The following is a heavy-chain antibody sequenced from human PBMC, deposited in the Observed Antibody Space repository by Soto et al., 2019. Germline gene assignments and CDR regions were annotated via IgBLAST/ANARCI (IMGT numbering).Heavy chain of an antibody. V-gene: IGHV3-33*01. CDR2: IWYDGSNK. D-gene: IGHD3-22*01. CDR1: GFTFSSYG. J-gene: IGHJ6*02. CDR3: ARVSYVSSGYFVPRDYYGMDV. Sequence: GGSLRLSCAASGFTFSSYGMHWVRQAPGKGLEWVAVIWYDGSNKYYAYSVKGRFTISRDNSKNTLYLQMNSLRAEDTAVYYCARVSYVSSGYFVPRDYYGMDVWGQGTTVTVSS.